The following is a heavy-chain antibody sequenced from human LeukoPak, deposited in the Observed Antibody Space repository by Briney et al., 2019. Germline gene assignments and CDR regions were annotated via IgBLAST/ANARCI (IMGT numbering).Heavy chain of an antibody. CDR2: IYTSGST. D-gene: IGHD6-13*01. V-gene: IGHV4-4*07. CDR3: ARDPEYSSSWGCAFDI. Sequence: PSETLSLTCTVSGGSISSYYWSWIRQPAGKGLEWIGRIYTSGSTNYNPSLKSRATISVDKSKTQFSLKLSSVTAADTAVYYCARDPEYSSSWGCAFDIWGQGTMVTVSS. CDR1: GGSISSYY. J-gene: IGHJ3*02.